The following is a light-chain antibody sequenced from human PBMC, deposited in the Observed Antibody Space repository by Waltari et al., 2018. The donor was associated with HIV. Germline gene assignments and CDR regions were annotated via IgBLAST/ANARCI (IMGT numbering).Light chain of an antibody. V-gene: IGLV1-51*01. CDR1: SSNIGNDY. CDR2: DHT. J-gene: IGLJ3*02. Sequence: QSVLTQPPSVSAAPGQKVTISSSRSSSNIGNDYVSWYQHVPGEAPRLLIYDHTKRPAGIPDRFSGSKSDTSATLAITGLQTGDEADYYCGTWDRTLGGGVFGGGTKLTVL. CDR3: GTWDRTLGGGV.